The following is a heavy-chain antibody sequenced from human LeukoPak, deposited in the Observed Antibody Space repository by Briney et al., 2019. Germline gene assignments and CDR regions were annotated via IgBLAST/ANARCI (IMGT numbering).Heavy chain of an antibody. CDR3: ARRSSGSSFDY. V-gene: IGHV3-33*01. CDR2: IWYDGSNK. Sequence: GGSLRLSCAAFGFTFSSYGMHWVRQAPGKGLEWVAVIWYDGSNKYYADSVKGRFTISRDNSKNTLYLQMNSLRAEDTAVYYCARRSSGSSFDYWGQGTLVTVSS. J-gene: IGHJ4*02. CDR1: GFTFSSYG. D-gene: IGHD6-19*01.